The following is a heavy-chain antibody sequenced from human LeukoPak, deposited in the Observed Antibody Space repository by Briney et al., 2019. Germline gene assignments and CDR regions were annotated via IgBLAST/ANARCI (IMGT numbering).Heavy chain of an antibody. CDR1: GYTFTGYY. Sequence: GASVKVSCKASGYTFTGYYMHWVRQAPGQGLEWMGWINPNSGGTNYARKFQGRVTMTRDTSISTAYMELSRLRSDDTAVYYCARVQWVAAAGTGTFYYYYYMDVWGKGTTVTVSS. J-gene: IGHJ6*03. D-gene: IGHD6-13*01. V-gene: IGHV1-2*02. CDR3: ARVQWVAAAGTGTFYYYYYMDV. CDR2: INPNSGGT.